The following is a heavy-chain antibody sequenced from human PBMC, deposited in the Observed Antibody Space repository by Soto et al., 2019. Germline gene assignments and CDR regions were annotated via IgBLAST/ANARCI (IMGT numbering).Heavy chain of an antibody. V-gene: IGHV6-1*01. J-gene: IGHJ6*02. CDR3: ARYYYDSSGYYYYGLDV. CDR2: TYYRSRWSN. Sequence: SQTLSLTCAISGDRVSSNTAAWTWIRQSPSRGLEWLGRTYYRSRWSNDYAVSVKSRITINPDTSKNQFSLQLSSVTPEDTAVYYCARYYYDSSGYYYYGLDVWGQGTTVTVSS. CDR1: GDRVSSNTAA. D-gene: IGHD3-22*01.